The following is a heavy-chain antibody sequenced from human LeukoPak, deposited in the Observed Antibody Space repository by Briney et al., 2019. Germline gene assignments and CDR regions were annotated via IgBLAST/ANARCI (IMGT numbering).Heavy chain of an antibody. D-gene: IGHD1-26*01. V-gene: IGHV5-51*01. CDR1: GYLFATYW. J-gene: IGHJ5*02. Sequence: GESLKISCKVSGYLFATYWIGWVRQMPGKGLEWMAIIYPGDSDTRYSPSFQGQVTISADKSIYTAYLQWSSLKASDTGMYYCAGHRRGGRSAQQMIDTWGRGTLVTVSS. CDR2: IYPGDSDT. CDR3: AGHRRGGRSAQQMIDT.